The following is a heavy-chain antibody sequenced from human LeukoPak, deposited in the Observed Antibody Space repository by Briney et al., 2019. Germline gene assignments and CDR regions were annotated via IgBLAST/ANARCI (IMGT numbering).Heavy chain of an antibody. CDR2: IGTAGDT. J-gene: IGHJ6*02. V-gene: IGHV3-13*01. Sequence: GGPLRLFCGASGFTFSSYDMHWLRQATGKGLEWVSAIGTAGDTYYPGSVKGRFTISRENAKNSLYLQMNSLRAGDTAVYYCARGYCSGGSCYSNYYYGMDVWGQGTTVTVSS. CDR1: GFTFSSYD. CDR3: ARGYCSGGSCYSNYYYGMDV. D-gene: IGHD2-15*01.